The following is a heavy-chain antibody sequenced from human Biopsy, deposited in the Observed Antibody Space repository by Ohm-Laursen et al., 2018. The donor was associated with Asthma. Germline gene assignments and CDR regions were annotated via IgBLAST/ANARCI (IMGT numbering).Heavy chain of an antibody. D-gene: IGHD6-13*01. CDR2: INPNSGGT. CDR3: ARGQKSAGDRWFDP. V-gene: IGHV1-2*06. J-gene: IGHJ5*02. CDR1: GYTFIGCH. Sequence: ASVKVSCNASGYTFIGCHIHWMRQAPGQGLGWMGRINPNSGGTNYAQKFQGRVTMTRDTSISTAYMEVSRLRSDDTAVYYCARGQKSAGDRWFDPWGQGTLVTVSS.